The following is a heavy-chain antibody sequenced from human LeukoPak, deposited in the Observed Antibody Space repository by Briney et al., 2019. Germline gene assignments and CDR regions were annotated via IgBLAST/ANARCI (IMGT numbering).Heavy chain of an antibody. CDR3: ASSPGGYYDSSGYYRQFGWFDP. CDR2: INPSGGST. J-gene: IGHJ5*02. CDR1: GYTFTSYY. D-gene: IGHD3-22*01. V-gene: IGHV1-46*01. Sequence: ASVKVSCKASGYTFTSYYMHWVRQAPGQGLEWMGIINPSGGSTSYAQKFQGRVTMTRDTSTSTVYMELSSLRSEDTAAYYCASSPGGYYDSSGYYRQFGWFDPWGQGTLVTVSS.